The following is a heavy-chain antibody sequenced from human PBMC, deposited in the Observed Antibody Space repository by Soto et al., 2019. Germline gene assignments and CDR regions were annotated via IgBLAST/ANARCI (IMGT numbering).Heavy chain of an antibody. CDR1: GYTFTSYD. V-gene: IGHV1-8*01. CDR3: ARDAVGATRVSDY. D-gene: IGHD1-26*01. CDR2: MNPNSGNT. J-gene: IGHJ4*02. Sequence: ASVKVSCKASGYTFTSYDINWVRQATGQGLEWMGWMNPNSGNTGYAQKFQGRVTMTRDTSTSTVYMELSSLRSEDTAVYYCARDAVGATRVSDYWGQGTLVTVSS.